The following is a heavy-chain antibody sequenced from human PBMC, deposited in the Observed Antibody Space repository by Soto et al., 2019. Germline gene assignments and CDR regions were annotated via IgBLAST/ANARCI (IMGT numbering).Heavy chain of an antibody. CDR1: GFTFSSYW. J-gene: IGHJ6*02. V-gene: IGHV3-7*03. D-gene: IGHD2-2*01. CDR3: AREVVGCSSTSCYYYYGMDV. CDR2: IKQDGSEK. Sequence: GGSLRLSCAASGFTFSSYWMSWVRQAPGKGLEWVANIKQDGSEKYYVDSVKGRFTISRDNAKNSLYLQMNSLRAEDTAVYYCAREVVGCSSTSCYYYYGMDVWGQGTTVTV.